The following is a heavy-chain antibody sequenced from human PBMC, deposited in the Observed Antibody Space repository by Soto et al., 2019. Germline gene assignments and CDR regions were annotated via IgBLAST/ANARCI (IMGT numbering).Heavy chain of an antibody. CDR3: ARVGSTGTTGYYYYGMDV. D-gene: IGHD1-7*01. CDR1: GGTFSSYA. V-gene: IGHV1-69*13. Sequence: SVKVSCKASGGTFSSYAISWVRQAPGQGLEWMGGIIPIFGTANYAQKFQGRVTITADESTSTAYMELSSLRSEDTAVYYCARVGSTGTTGYYYYGMDVWGQGTTVTVSS. J-gene: IGHJ6*02. CDR2: IIPIFGTA.